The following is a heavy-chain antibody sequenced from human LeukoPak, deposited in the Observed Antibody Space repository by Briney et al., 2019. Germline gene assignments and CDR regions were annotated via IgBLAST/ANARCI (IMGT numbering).Heavy chain of an antibody. CDR1: GYTFTSYA. D-gene: IGHD2-2*01. J-gene: IGHJ4*02. V-gene: IGHV1-3*01. Sequence: ASVKVSCKASGYTFTSYAMHWVRQAPGQRLEWMGWINAGNGNTKHSQKFQGRVTITRDTSASTAYMELSSLRSEDTAVYYCAREFGYCSSTSCYLEDYYFDYWGQGTLVTVSS. CDR3: AREFGYCSSTSCYLEDYYFDY. CDR2: INAGNGNT.